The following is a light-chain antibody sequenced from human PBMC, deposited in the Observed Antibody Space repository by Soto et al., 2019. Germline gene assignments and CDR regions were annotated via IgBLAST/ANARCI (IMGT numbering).Light chain of an antibody. CDR2: GAS. J-gene: IGKJ1*01. V-gene: IGKV3-20*01. CDR1: QSVDSRH. CDR3: QQYDSYSPT. Sequence: PGDRATLSCWASQSVDSRHLAWYQQKPGQAPRLLIYGASNRVTGIPDRFSGSGSGTDFTLTIDSLQPDDFATYYCQQYDSYSPTFGQGTRVEFK.